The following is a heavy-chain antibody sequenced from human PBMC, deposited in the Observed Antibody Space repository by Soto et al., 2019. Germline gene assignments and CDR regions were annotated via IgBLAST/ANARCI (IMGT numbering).Heavy chain of an antibody. V-gene: IGHV5-10-1*01. D-gene: IGHD3-22*01. J-gene: IGHJ4*02. CDR3: ARHEDYYYDSSGYYSY. CDR2: IDPSDSYT. CDR1: GYSFTSYW. Sequence: GESLKISCKGSGYSFTSYWISWVRQMPGKGLEWMGRIDPSDSYTNYSPSFQGHVTISADKSISTAYLQWSSLKASDTAMYYCARHEDYYYDSSGYYSYWGQGTLVTVSS.